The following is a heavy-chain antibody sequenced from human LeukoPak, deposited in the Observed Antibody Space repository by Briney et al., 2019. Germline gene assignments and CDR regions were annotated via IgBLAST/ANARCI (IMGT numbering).Heavy chain of an antibody. J-gene: IGHJ3*02. CDR2: ISGSGGST. D-gene: IGHD6-13*01. Sequence: HPGGSLRLSCAASGFTFSSYGMHWVRQAPGKGLEWVSAISGSGGSTYYADSVKGRFTISRDNSKNTLYLQMNSLRAEDTAVYYCAKVVTLGSAAADAFDIWGQATMVTVSS. CDR1: GFTFSSYG. V-gene: IGHV3-23*01. CDR3: AKVVTLGSAAADAFDI.